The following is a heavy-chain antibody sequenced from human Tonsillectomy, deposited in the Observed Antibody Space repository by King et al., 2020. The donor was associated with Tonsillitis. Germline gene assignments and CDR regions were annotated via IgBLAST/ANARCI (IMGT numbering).Heavy chain of an antibody. V-gene: IGHV4-59*01. J-gene: IGHJ2*01. CDR2: IYYSGST. D-gene: IGHD3-16*02. CDR1: GGSISSYY. Sequence: VQLQESGPGLVKPSETLSLTCTVSGGSISSYYWSWIRQPPGKGLEWIGYIYYSGSTNYNPSLKSRVTISVDTSKNQFSLKLSSVTAADTAVYYCARFQTGQYDYVWGSYLKPTRKYWYFDLWGRGTLVTVSS. CDR3: ARFQTGQYDYVWGSYLKPTRKYWYFDL.